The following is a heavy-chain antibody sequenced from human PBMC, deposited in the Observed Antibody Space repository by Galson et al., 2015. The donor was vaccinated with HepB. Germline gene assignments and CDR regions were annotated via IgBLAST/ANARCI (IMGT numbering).Heavy chain of an antibody. J-gene: IGHJ6*02. CDR2: IYYSGST. Sequence: ETLSLTCTVSGGSISSYYWSWIRQPPGKGLEWIGYIYYSGSTNYNPSLKSRVTISVDTSKNQFSLKLSSVTAADTAVYYCARDLSGCSGGSCYSGWVTGPSGGMDVWGQGTTVTVSS. V-gene: IGHV4-59*01. D-gene: IGHD2-15*01. CDR1: GGSISSYY. CDR3: ARDLSGCSGGSCYSGWVTGPSGGMDV.